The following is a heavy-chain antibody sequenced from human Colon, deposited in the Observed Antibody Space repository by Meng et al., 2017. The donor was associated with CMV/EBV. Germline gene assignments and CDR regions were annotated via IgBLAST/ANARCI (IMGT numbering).Heavy chain of an antibody. CDR1: GFSFSDHY. J-gene: IGHJ4*02. CDR2: SRNQANIYTT. CDR3: TSGYWYENSFDH. V-gene: IGHV3-72*01. D-gene: IGHD2-8*02. Sequence: GESLKISCATSGFSFSDHYMDWVRQAPGKGLEWVGRSRNQANIYTTEYAPSVRGRFTISRDVSKNLLFLHMTSLKSDDTAVYYCTSGYWYENSFDHWGQGTLVTVSS.